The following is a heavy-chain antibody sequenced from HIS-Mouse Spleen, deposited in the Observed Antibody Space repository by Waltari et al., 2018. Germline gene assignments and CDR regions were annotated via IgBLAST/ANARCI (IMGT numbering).Heavy chain of an antibody. CDR2: ISSSSSTI. D-gene: IGHD1-26*01. V-gene: IGHV3-48*02. Sequence: EVQLVESGGGLVQPGGSLRLSCAASGFPFSRYSMNWVRQAPGKGLEWVSYISSSSSTIYYADSVKGRFTISRDNAKNSLYLQMNSLRDEETAVYYCASLGFIVGAKDYWGQGTLVTVSS. J-gene: IGHJ4*02. CDR3: ASLGFIVGAKDY. CDR1: GFPFSRYS.